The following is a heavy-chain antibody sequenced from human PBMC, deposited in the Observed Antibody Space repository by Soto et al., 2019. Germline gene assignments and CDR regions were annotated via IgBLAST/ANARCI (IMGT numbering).Heavy chain of an antibody. Sequence: ASVKVSCKASGYTFTGYYMHWVRQAPGQGLEWMGWINPNSGGTNYAQKFQGWVTMTRDTSISTAYMELSRLRSDDTAVYYCARGATYYYDSSGYPWAFDIWGQGTMVTVS. CDR2: INPNSGGT. CDR1: GYTFTGYY. J-gene: IGHJ3*02. V-gene: IGHV1-2*04. D-gene: IGHD3-22*01. CDR3: ARGATYYYDSSGYPWAFDI.